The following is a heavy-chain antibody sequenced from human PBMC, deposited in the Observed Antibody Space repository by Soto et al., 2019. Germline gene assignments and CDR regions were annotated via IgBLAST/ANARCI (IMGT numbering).Heavy chain of an antibody. CDR1: GDTVTKYG. CDR3: ASATSIAVAGKET. J-gene: IGHJ4*02. D-gene: IGHD6-19*01. CDR2: ISFYNGHT. V-gene: IGHV1-18*01. Sequence: QVQLLQSGGEVKKPGASVKVSCKASGDTVTKYGISWVRQAPGQGLEWLGWISFYNGHTNYALKFQDRITFTTDTSTSTASMELRSLTSDDRAVYYCASATSIAVAGKETWVQGTLVTVSS.